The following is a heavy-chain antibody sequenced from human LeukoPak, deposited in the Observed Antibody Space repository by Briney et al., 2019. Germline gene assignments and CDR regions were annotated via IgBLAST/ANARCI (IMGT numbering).Heavy chain of an antibody. D-gene: IGHD3-16*02. CDR1: GFTFSNAW. CDR2: IKSKTDGGTT. Sequence: GGSLRLSCAASGFTFSNAWMNWVRQAPGKGLEWVGRIKSKTDGGTTYYAAPVKGRFTISRDDSKNTLYLQMNSLKTEDTAVYYCTTGDYVWGSYRDYWGQGTLVTVSS. V-gene: IGHV3-15*07. CDR3: TTGDYVWGSYRDY. J-gene: IGHJ4*02.